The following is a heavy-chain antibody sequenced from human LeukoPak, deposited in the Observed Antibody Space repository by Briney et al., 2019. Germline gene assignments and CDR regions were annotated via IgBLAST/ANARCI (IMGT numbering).Heavy chain of an antibody. CDR2: IIPMFGTA. V-gene: IGHV1-69*13. D-gene: IGHD4-17*01. CDR3: ARSGPNIDYCDYNFDY. CDR1: GGSFRSYA. Sequence: GASVKVSCKASGGSFRSYAMSWVRQAPGQGLEWMGGIIPMFGTANYAQKFQGRVSITADESTSTAYMELSRLRSEDTAVYYCARSGPNIDYCDYNFDYWGQGTLVTVSS. J-gene: IGHJ4*02.